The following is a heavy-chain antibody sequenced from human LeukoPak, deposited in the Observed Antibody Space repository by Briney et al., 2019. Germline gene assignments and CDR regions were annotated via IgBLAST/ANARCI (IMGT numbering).Heavy chain of an antibody. CDR3: ARGGIRLNSLKDYYYGMDV. CDR1: GGSFSGYY. Sequence: PSETLSLTCAVYGGSFSGYYWSWIRQPPGKGLEWIGEINHSGSTNYNPSLKSRVTISVGTSKNQFSLKLSSVTAADTAVYYCARGGIRLNSLKDYYYGMDVWGKGTTVTVSS. J-gene: IGHJ6*04. D-gene: IGHD3-3*01. CDR2: INHSGST. V-gene: IGHV4-34*01.